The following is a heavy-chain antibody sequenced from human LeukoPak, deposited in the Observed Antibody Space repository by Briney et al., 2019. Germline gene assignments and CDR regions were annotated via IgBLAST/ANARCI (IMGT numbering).Heavy chain of an antibody. CDR1: GFTFSDYA. CDR2: IAGVGGTT. D-gene: IGHD3-3*01. J-gene: IGHJ4*02. Sequence: GGSLRLSCAASGFTFSDYAVSWVRRAPGKGLEWVSGIAGVGGTTHYADFARGRFTISRDNSKNTLYLQMNSLRAEDTAVYYCAKNIGGYQFDYWGQGTLVTVSS. CDR3: AKNIGGYQFDY. V-gene: IGHV3-23*01.